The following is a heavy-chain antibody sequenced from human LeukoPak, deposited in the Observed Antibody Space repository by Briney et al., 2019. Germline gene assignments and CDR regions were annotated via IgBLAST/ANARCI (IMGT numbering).Heavy chain of an antibody. J-gene: IGHJ4*02. CDR3: ARLVGGSYSDY. Sequence: GRSLSLSCAASGFTFSSYAMHWVRQAPGKGREYVSTISSNGGSTYYANSVKGRFTSSRENSKNTLYLQMGSLRAEDMAVYYCARLVGGSYSDYWGQGTLVTVSS. CDR2: ISSNGGST. V-gene: IGHV3-64*01. CDR1: GFTFSSYA. D-gene: IGHD1-26*01.